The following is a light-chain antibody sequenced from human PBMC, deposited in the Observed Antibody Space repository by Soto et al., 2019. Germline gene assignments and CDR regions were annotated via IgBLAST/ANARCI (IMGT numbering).Light chain of an antibody. Sequence: EIVMTQSPATLSVSPGERATLSCRASQSVSSKLAWYQQKPGQAPRLLIYGASTRATGIPARFSGSGSGAEFTLTFSSLQSEDFAVYYCQQYTNWPPTFGQGTKVEIK. CDR3: QQYTNWPPT. CDR2: GAS. J-gene: IGKJ1*01. V-gene: IGKV3-15*01. CDR1: QSVSSK.